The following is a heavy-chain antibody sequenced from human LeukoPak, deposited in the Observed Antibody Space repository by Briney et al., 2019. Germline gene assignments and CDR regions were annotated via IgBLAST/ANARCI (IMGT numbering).Heavy chain of an antibody. CDR1: GFTFSTFA. Sequence: GGSLRLSCAASGFTFSTFAMIWVRQPPGKGLEWVSSIFPSGGEIHYADSVRGRFTISRDNSKSTLSLQMNSLRAEDTAVYYCARPTYYYDSSGYSHEAFDIWGQGTMVTVSS. D-gene: IGHD3-22*01. V-gene: IGHV3-23*01. CDR3: ARPTYYYDSSGYSHEAFDI. CDR2: IFPSGGEI. J-gene: IGHJ3*02.